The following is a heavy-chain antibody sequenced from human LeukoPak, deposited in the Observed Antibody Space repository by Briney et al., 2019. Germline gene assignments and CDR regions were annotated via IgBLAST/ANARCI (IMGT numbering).Heavy chain of an antibody. J-gene: IGHJ4*02. CDR3: ARVNYYDSSGYFGY. D-gene: IGHD3-22*01. CDR1: GYTFTGYY. Sequence: ASVKVSCKASGYTFTGYYMHWVRQAPGQGLEWMGWINPNSGDTNYAQKFQGRVTMTRDTSISTAYMELSRLRSDDTAVYYCARVNYYDSSGYFGYWGQGTLVTVSS. CDR2: INPNSGDT. V-gene: IGHV1-2*02.